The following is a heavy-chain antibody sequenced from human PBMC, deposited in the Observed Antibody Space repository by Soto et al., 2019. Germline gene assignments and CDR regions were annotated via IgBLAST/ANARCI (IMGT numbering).Heavy chain of an antibody. CDR3: ACPPITMVRGAYHYYYYYYMDV. CDR1: GFTFSSYA. Sequence: GGSLRLSCAASGFTFSSYAMSWVRQAPGKGLEWVSAISGSGGSTYYADSVKGRFTNSRDNSKNTLYLQMNSLRAEDTAVYYCACPPITMVRGAYHYYYYYYMDVWGKGTTVTVSS. CDR2: ISGSGGST. J-gene: IGHJ6*03. D-gene: IGHD3-10*01. V-gene: IGHV3-23*01.